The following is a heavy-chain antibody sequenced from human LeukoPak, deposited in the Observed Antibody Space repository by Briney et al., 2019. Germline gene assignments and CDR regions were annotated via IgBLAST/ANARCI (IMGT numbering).Heavy chain of an antibody. D-gene: IGHD6-13*01. CDR1: GGTFSRYA. J-gene: IGHJ4*02. CDR2: FIPIFGTE. V-gene: IGHV1-69*05. CDR3: AKGNRYSSSPWDMFPED. Sequence: SLTVSCKASGGTFSRYAMNWVRQAPGQGLEWMGGFIPIFGTETYAQKIQGRVTIITDESTNTAYMELSSLRSEDTAVYYCAKGNRYSSSPWDMFPEDWGERTLVTVSS.